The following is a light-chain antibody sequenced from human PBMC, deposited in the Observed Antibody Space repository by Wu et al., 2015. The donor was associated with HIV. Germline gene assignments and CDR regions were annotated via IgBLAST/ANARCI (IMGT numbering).Light chain of an antibody. CDR3: QQYDGSPLT. CDR2: GAS. CDR1: QSVSSNY. J-gene: IGKJ4*01. Sequence: EIVLTQSPGTLSLSPGERATLSCRASQSVSSNYLVWYQQKPGQAPRLLIYGASNRAAGIPDRFSGSGFGTDFTLTISRLEPEDFAVYYCQQYDGSPLTFGGGTKGGDQT. V-gene: IGKV3-20*01.